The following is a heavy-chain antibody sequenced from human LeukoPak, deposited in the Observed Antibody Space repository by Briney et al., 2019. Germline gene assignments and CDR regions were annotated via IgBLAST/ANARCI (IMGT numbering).Heavy chain of an antibody. CDR3: ARGAGSGWYFFDY. CDR1: GYVFTSYG. CDR2: ISGYNGNT. V-gene: IGHV1-18*01. D-gene: IGHD6-19*01. Sequence: GASVKVSCKASGYVFTSYGISWVRQAPGQGLEWMGWISGYNGNTYYAQKFQGRVTMTTDTSTSTVYMELSSLRSEDTAVYYCARGAGSGWYFFDYWGQGTLVTVSS. J-gene: IGHJ4*02.